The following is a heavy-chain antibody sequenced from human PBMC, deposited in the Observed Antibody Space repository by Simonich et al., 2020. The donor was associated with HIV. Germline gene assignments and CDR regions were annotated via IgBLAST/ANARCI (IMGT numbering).Heavy chain of an antibody. D-gene: IGHD5-12*01. Sequence: QVHLQQWGAGLLKPSETLSLTCAVYGGSFSGHYWSWIRQPPGKGLEWIGEINHSGSTDYNPSLKSRVTISVDTSKNQFSLKLSSVTAADTALYYCARRTGYDLDYWGQGTLVTVSS. CDR3: ARRTGYDLDY. CDR2: INHSGST. J-gene: IGHJ4*02. V-gene: IGHV4-34*01. CDR1: GGSFSGHY.